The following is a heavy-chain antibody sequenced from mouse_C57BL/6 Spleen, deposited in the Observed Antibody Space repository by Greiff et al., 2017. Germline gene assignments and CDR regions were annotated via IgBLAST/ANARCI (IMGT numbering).Heavy chain of an antibody. CDR2: ISNGGGST. CDR1: GFTFSDYY. D-gene: IGHD4-1*01. J-gene: IGHJ1*03. CDR3: AREGTGTRYFDV. Sequence: EVQVVESGGGLVQPGGSLKLSCAASGFTFSDYYMYWVRQTPEKRLEWVAYISNGGGSTYYPDTVKGRFTISRDNAKNTLYLQMSRLKSEDTAMYYCAREGTGTRYFDVWGTGTTVTVSS. V-gene: IGHV5-12*01.